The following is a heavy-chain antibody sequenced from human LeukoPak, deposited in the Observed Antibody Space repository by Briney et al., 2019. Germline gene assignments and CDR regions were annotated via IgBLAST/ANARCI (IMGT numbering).Heavy chain of an antibody. V-gene: IGHV4-59*01. CDR3: ARERGYSGWFDP. CDR1: GGSISSYY. CDR2: IYYSGST. D-gene: IGHD5-12*01. Sequence: PSETLSLTCTVSGGSISSYYWSWIRQPPGKGLEWIGYIYYSGSTNYNPSLKSRVTISVDTSKNQFSLKLSSVTAADTAVYYCARERGYSGWFDPWGQGTLVTVSS. J-gene: IGHJ5*02.